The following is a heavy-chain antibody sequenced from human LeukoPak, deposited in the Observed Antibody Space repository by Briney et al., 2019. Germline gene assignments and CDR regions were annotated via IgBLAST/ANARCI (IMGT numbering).Heavy chain of an antibody. J-gene: IGHJ5*02. V-gene: IGHV1-46*01. CDR1: GYTFTSYY. D-gene: IGHD2-2*01. Sequence: ASVKVSCKASGYTFTSYYMHWVRQAPGQGLEWMGIINPSGGSTSYAQKFQGRVTMTRDTSTSTVYMELSSLRSEDTAVYYCARDEFYCSSTSCYPGTWGQGTLVTVSS. CDR3: ARDEFYCSSTSCYPGT. CDR2: INPSGGST.